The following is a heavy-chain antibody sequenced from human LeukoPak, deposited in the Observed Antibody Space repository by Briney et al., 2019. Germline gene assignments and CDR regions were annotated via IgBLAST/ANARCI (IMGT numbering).Heavy chain of an antibody. D-gene: IGHD3-10*01. CDR3: ARDRSPYGSGSSDY. V-gene: IGHV3-21*01. Sequence: SGRSLRLSCAASGFTFSSYSMNWVRQAPGKGLEWVSSISSSSSYIYYADSVKGRFTISRDNAKNSLYLQINSLRAEDTAVYYCARDRSPYGSGSSDYWGQGTLVTVSS. CDR2: ISSSSSYI. J-gene: IGHJ4*02. CDR1: GFTFSSYS.